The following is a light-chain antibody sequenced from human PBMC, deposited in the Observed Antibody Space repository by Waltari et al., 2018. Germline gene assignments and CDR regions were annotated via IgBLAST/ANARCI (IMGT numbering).Light chain of an antibody. Sequence: QSVLTQPPSVSGTPGQRVTISCSGGPPTIGTGAVTWYRHVPGTAPKLLFSTNDQRPSGVPDRFSGSRSGTSAFLAISGLQSDDEGDYYCAAWDGSLNGPVFGGGTKLTVL. CDR2: TND. V-gene: IGLV1-44*01. J-gene: IGLJ3*02. CDR3: AAWDGSLNGPV. CDR1: PPTIGTGA.